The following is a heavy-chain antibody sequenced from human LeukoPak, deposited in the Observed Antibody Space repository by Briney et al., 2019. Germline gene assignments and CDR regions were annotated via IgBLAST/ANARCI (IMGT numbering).Heavy chain of an antibody. CDR2: ISGSGGNT. CDR3: AKGPAAQPDY. D-gene: IGHD6-13*01. V-gene: IGHV3-23*01. Sequence: GGSLRISCAASGPTFGSYAMNWVRQGPEKGLEWVSAISGSGGNTYYVDSVKGRFTISRDNSKNTLYLQMNFLRAEDTAVYYCAKGPAAQPDYWGQGTLVTVSS. J-gene: IGHJ4*02. CDR1: GPTFGSYA.